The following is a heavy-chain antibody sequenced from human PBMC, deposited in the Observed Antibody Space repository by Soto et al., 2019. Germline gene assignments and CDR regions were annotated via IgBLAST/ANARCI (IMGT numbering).Heavy chain of an antibody. CDR3: ARSLYELDY. V-gene: IGHV3-33*01. CDR2: IWYDGTKK. D-gene: IGHD2-15*01. J-gene: IGHJ4*02. CDR1: GFIFSNFA. Sequence: QVQLVESGGGVVQPGRSLRLSCEASGFIFSNFAMHWVRQAPGKGLEWVAVIWYDGTKKYHADSVKGRFTISRDNSKNTLYLQMNSLRAEDTAVYYCARSLYELDYWGQGTLVSASS.